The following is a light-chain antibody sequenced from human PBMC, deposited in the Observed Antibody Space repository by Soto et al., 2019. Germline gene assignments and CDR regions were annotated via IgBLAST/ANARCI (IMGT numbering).Light chain of an antibody. Sequence: QSVLTQPPSASGTPGQRVIISCSGSNSNIGTYTVNWYQQLPGTAPKLLIYTDYQRPSGVPDRFSGSKSGTSASLAISGLQSEDEADYYCASWDDSLSGGVFGGGTKVPV. CDR3: ASWDDSLSGGV. CDR1: NSNIGTYT. V-gene: IGLV1-44*01. J-gene: IGLJ3*02. CDR2: TDY.